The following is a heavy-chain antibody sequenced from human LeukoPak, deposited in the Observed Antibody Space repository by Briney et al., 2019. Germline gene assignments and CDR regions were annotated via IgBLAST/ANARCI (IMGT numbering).Heavy chain of an antibody. D-gene: IGHD3-10*01. V-gene: IGHV4-59*01. CDR2: VYYSGTT. Sequence: PSETLSLTCTVSGGSISTYYWSWIRQPPGKGLEWIGYVYYSGTTNYKYKSSLKSRVTISVDTSKNQFSLRLSSVTAADTAVYYCARGFGDLGNWGQGTLVTVSS. CDR3: ARGFGDLGN. CDR1: GGSISTYY. J-gene: IGHJ4*02.